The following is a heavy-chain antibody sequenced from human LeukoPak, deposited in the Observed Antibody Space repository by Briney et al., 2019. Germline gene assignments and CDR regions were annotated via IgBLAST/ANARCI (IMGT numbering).Heavy chain of an antibody. D-gene: IGHD2-15*01. V-gene: IGHV4-34*01. CDR1: GFAFRNYG. Sequence: GSLRLPCIASGFAFRNYGMHWIRQPPGKGLEWIGEINHSGSTNYNPSLKSRVTISVDTSKNQFSLKLSSVTAADTAVYYCARLLSVVAATLGFDPWGQGTLVTVSS. CDR2: INHSGST. CDR3: ARLLSVVAATLGFDP. J-gene: IGHJ5*02.